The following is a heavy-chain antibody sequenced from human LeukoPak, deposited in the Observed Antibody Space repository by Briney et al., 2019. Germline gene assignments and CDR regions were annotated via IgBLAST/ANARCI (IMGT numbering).Heavy chain of an antibody. D-gene: IGHD3-10*01. Sequence: GGSLRLSCAASGFTFSSYAMSWVRQAPGKGLEWVSASSGSGGSTYYADSVKGRFTISRDNSKNTLYLQMNSLRAEDTAVYYCAKGDTMVRGAYAMDYWGQGTLVTVSS. J-gene: IGHJ4*02. CDR3: AKGDTMVRGAYAMDY. V-gene: IGHV3-23*01. CDR2: SSGSGGST. CDR1: GFTFSSYA.